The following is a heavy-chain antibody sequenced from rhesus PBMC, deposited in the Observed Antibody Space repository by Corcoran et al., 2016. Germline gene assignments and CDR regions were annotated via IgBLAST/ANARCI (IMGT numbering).Heavy chain of an antibody. CDR2: IGGSRGNT. Sequence: QVQLQESGPGLVKPSDTLSLTCAVSGDSISGYFWNWIPQPPGKGLEWIGYIGGSRGNTYYSPTRKRRVTISTDTSKNRFARKLSLRAAADTAVYYCARNYLDDYGNYRGKQDVWGRGVLVTVSS. V-gene: IGHV4-165*02. CDR1: GDSISGYF. J-gene: IGHJ5-2*02. CDR3: ARNYLDDYGNYRGKQDV. D-gene: IGHD4-35*01.